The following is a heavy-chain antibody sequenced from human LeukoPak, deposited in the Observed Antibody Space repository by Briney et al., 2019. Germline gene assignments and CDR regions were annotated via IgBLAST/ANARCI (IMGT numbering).Heavy chain of an antibody. CDR3: ARLRPQDAFDI. V-gene: IGHV5-51*01. CDR1: GYSFTSYW. CDR2: IYPGDSDT. J-gene: IGHJ3*02. Sequence: GESRKISCKGSGYSFTSYWIGWVRQMPGKGLEWMGIIYPGDSDTRYSPSFQGQVTISADKSISTAYLRWSSLKASDTAMYYCARLRPQDAFDIWGQGTMVTVSS.